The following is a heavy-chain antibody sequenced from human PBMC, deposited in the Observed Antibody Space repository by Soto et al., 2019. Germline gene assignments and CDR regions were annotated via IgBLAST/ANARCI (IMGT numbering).Heavy chain of an antibody. Sequence: SVKVSCKASGGPYNSFAISWVRQAPGQGLEWIGGIIPVFGTATYAQKFKGRVTITAEESTSTAYMELSSLTSEDTAVYYCARFLGGAGSYYDGQNYNYYNGMDVWGQGITVTVSS. CDR1: GGPYNSFA. V-gene: IGHV1-69*13. CDR3: ARFLGGAGSYYDGQNYNYYNGMDV. J-gene: IGHJ6*02. D-gene: IGHD3-10*01. CDR2: IIPVFGTA.